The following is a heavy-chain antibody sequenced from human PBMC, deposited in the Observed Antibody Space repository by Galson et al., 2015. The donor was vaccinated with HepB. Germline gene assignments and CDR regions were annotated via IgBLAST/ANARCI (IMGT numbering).Heavy chain of an antibody. CDR1: GYSFTSYW. CDR3: ARQRQLGGNYYYYYMDV. Sequence: QSGAEVKKPGESLRISCKGSGYSFTSYWISWVRQMPGKGLEWMGRIDPSDSYTNYSPSFQGHVTISADKSISTAYLQWSSLKASDTAMYYCARQRQLGGNYYYYYMDVWGKGTTVTVSS. V-gene: IGHV5-10-1*01. D-gene: IGHD6-6*01. CDR2: IDPSDSYT. J-gene: IGHJ6*03.